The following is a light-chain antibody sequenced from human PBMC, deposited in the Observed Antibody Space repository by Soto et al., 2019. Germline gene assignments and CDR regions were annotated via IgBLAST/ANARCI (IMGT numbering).Light chain of an antibody. J-gene: IGKJ1*01. Sequence: DIQMTQSPSTLSASVGDRVTITCRASQSISNWLAWYQQKPGKAPKLLIYDTSSVETGVPSRFSGSGSGTEFTLSINSLQPDDLATYYCQQYSDYSSWTFDQVTKVEV. CDR3: QQYSDYSSWT. V-gene: IGKV1-5*01. CDR1: QSISNW. CDR2: DTS.